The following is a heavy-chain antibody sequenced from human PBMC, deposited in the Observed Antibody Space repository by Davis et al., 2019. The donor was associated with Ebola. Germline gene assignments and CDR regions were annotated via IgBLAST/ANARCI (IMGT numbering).Heavy chain of an antibody. CDR1: GFTFSDYY. Sequence: PGGSLRLSCAASGFTFSDYYMSWIRQAPGKGLEWVSYISSSSSYTNYADSVKGRFTISRDNAKNSLYLQMNSLRAEDTAVYYCAKDSVSLLLSQGFDPWGQETLVTVSS. V-gene: IGHV3-11*06. CDR2: ISSSSSYT. D-gene: IGHD3-10*01. CDR3: AKDSVSLLLSQGFDP. J-gene: IGHJ5*02.